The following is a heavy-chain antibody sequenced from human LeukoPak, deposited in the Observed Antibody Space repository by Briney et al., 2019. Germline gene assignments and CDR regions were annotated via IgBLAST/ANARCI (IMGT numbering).Heavy chain of an antibody. D-gene: IGHD5-18*01. Sequence: SETLSLTCTVSGGSISSSNYCWDWIRQPPGKGLEWIGSLCYSGNTYQNPSLKSRLTISGDTSQDQFSLRLSSVTAADTAVYYCTTRYGYQHYVDYWGQGTLVTVSS. V-gene: IGHV4-39*01. CDR2: LCYSGNT. CDR3: TTRYGYQHYVDY. CDR1: GGSISSSNYC. J-gene: IGHJ4*02.